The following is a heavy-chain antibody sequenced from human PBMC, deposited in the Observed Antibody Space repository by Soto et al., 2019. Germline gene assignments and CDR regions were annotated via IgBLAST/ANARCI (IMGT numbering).Heavy chain of an antibody. Sequence: GXSVKVSGKASGYTFTCYYMHLVRQAPGQGLEWMGWINPNSGGTNYAQKFQGRVTMTRDTSISTAYMELSRLRSDDTAVYYCARGYYYDSSGYSWFDPWGQGTLVTVSS. D-gene: IGHD3-22*01. V-gene: IGHV1-2*02. CDR1: GYTFTCYY. CDR2: INPNSGGT. J-gene: IGHJ5*02. CDR3: ARGYYYDSSGYSWFDP.